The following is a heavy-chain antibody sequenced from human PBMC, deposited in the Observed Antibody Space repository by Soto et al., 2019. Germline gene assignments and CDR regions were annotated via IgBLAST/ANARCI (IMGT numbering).Heavy chain of an antibody. CDR3: ARLGGYCSTSCYGYYGMDV. J-gene: IGHJ6*02. Sequence: PSETLSLTCTVSGDSISSATHSWGWIRQTPGKGLEWIGTFYYSGRTFYNRALESRVTISVDTSKNQFSLKVSSLTAADTAVYYCARLGGYCSTSCYGYYGMDVWGQGTTVTVSS. V-gene: IGHV4-39*01. CDR1: GDSISSATHS. D-gene: IGHD2-2*01. CDR2: FYYSGRT.